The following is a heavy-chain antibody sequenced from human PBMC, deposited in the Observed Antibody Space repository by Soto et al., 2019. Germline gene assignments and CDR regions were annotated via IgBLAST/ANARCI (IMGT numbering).Heavy chain of an antibody. CDR3: ARDLGYCSGGSCYNWFDP. Sequence: ASVKVSCKASGYTFTSYAMHWVRQAPGQRLEWMGWINAGNGNTKYSQKFQGRVTITRDTSASTAYMELSSLRSEDTAVYYCARDLGYCSGGSCYNWFDPWGQGTPVTVSS. CDR2: INAGNGNT. V-gene: IGHV1-3*01. J-gene: IGHJ5*02. D-gene: IGHD2-15*01. CDR1: GYTFTSYA.